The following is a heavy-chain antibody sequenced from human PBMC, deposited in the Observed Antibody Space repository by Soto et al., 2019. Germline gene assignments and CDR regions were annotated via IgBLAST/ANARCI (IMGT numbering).Heavy chain of an antibody. CDR3: AADSYWGGDCYFDY. CDR1: GLPFFTSA. J-gene: IGHJ4*02. V-gene: IGHV1-58*01. CDR2: IAVGSGNT. Sequence: SVKVSCKASGLPFFTSAVQWVRQARGQRLEWIGWIAVGSGNTNYAQKFQARVTITRDMSTNTAYMELSSLRSEDTALYYCAADSYWGGDCYFDYWGQGIMVTVSS. D-gene: IGHD2-21*02.